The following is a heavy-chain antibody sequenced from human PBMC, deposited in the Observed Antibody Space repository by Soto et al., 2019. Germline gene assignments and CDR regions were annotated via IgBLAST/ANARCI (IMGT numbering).Heavy chain of an antibody. J-gene: IGHJ6*02. V-gene: IGHV4-59*01. CDR1: GGSIRSYY. D-gene: IGHD2-21*02. CDR2: LYNSGST. Sequence: QVRLQESGPGRVKPSETLSLTCTVSGGSIRSYYWSWIRQAPGKGLEWIGYLYNSGSTVYNPSLKSRVTISVDTSKNQFSLKLNSVTAADTAVYYCSRDLWGYCDTHCYPLDVWGQGTTVTVSS. CDR3: SRDLWGYCDTHCYPLDV.